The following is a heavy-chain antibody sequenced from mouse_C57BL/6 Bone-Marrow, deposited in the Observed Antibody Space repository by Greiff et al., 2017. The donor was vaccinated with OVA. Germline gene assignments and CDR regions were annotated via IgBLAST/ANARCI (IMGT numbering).Heavy chain of an antibody. V-gene: IGHV14-4*01. CDR2: IDPENGDT. Sequence: EVKLMESGAELVRPGASVKLSCTASGFNIKDDYMHWVKQRPEQGLEWIGWIDPENGDTEYASKFQGKATITADTSSNTAYLQLSSLTSEDTAVYYCTTFYYYGSLYYFDYWGQGTTLTVSS. D-gene: IGHD1-1*01. CDR3: TTFYYYGSLYYFDY. J-gene: IGHJ2*01. CDR1: GFNIKDDY.